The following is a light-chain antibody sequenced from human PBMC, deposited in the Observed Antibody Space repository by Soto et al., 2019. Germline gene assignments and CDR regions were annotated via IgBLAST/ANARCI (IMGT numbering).Light chain of an antibody. Sequence: QSVLTQSPSASASLGASVKLTCTLSSGHSSYAIAWHQQQPEKGPRYLMKLNSDGSHSKGDGIPDRFSGSSSGAERYLTISSLQSEDVADYYCQTWGTDIVVFGGGTKLTVL. CDR1: SGHSSYA. CDR2: LNSDGSH. V-gene: IGLV4-69*01. CDR3: QTWGTDIVV. J-gene: IGLJ2*01.